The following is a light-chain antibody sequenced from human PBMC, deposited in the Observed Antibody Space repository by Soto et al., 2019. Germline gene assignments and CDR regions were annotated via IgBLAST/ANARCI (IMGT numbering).Light chain of an antibody. CDR1: QSVSST. CDR3: QQYNNWPYT. V-gene: IGKV3-15*01. Sequence: EIVMTQSPATLSVSPGERASLSCRAIQSVSSTLAWYQHQPGQAPRLLIYGASTRATAIPARFSGSGSGTEFTLTISSLQSEDFAVYYCQQYNNWPYTFGQGTQREIK. CDR2: GAS. J-gene: IGKJ2*01.